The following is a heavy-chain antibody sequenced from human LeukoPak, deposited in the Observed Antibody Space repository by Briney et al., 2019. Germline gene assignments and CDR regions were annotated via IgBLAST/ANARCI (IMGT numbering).Heavy chain of an antibody. CDR3: ARDTRGFFDY. V-gene: IGHV4-38-2*02. J-gene: IGHJ4*02. CDR2: MYYSGST. CDR1: GYSISSGYY. D-gene: IGHD5-12*01. Sequence: PSETLSLTCTVSGYSISSGYYWGWIRQPPGKGLEWIGGMYYSGSTYYNPSLKSRVSISVDTSSNQFSLKLSSLTAADTAIYYCARDTRGFFDYWGQGTLVTVSS.